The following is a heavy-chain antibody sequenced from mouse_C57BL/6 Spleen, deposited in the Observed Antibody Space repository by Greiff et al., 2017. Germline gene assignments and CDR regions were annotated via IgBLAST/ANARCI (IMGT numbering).Heavy chain of an antibody. CDR2: INYYGSST. D-gene: IGHD2-1*01. CDR1: GFTFSDYY. CDR3: ARDDGKDYAMDY. Sequence: EVNVVESEGGLVQPGSSMKLSCTASGFTFSDYYMAWVRQVPEKGLEWVANINYYGSSTYYLDSLKSRFIISRDNAKNILYLQMSSLKSEDTATYYCARDDGKDYAMDYWGQGTSVTVSS. V-gene: IGHV5-16*01. J-gene: IGHJ4*01.